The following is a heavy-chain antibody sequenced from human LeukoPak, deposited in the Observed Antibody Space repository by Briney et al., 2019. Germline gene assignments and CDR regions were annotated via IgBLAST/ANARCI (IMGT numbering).Heavy chain of an antibody. J-gene: IGHJ4*02. CDR2: IKQDGSEK. CDR1: GFSFSSYW. V-gene: IGHV3-7*01. CDR3: ARVPRDRVASGGSYD. D-gene: IGHD2-15*01. Sequence: GGSLRLSCAASGFSFSSYWMSWVRQAPGKGLEWVANIKQDGSEKYYVDSVKGRFTISRDNAKNSLYLQMNSLRAEDTAVYYCARVPRDRVASGGSYDWGQGTLVTVSS.